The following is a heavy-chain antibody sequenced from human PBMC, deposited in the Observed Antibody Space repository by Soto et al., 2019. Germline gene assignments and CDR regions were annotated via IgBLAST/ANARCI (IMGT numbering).Heavy chain of an antibody. V-gene: IGHV4-39*01. D-gene: IGHD1-1*01. CDR3: ASLVGTTHNWFDP. Sequence: SETLSLTCTVSGGSISSSSYYWGWIRQPPGKGLEWIGSIYYSGSTYYNPSLKSRVTISVDTSKNQFSLKLSSVTAADTAVYYCASLVGTTHNWFDPWGQGTLVTVSS. CDR2: IYYSGST. J-gene: IGHJ5*02. CDR1: GGSISSSSYY.